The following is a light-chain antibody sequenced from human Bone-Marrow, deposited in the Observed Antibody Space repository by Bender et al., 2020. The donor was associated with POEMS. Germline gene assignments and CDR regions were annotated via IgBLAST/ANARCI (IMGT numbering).Light chain of an antibody. J-gene: IGLJ2*01. V-gene: IGLV2-14*01. CDR3: VAWDDTLNGWV. Sequence: QSALTQPASVSGSPGQSITISCTGTSSDVGAYNYVSWYQQHPGKAPKLMIYEVSNRPSGVSNRFSGSKSDNTASLTISGLHSEDEADYYCVAWDDTLNGWVFGGGTKLTVL. CDR1: SSDVGAYNY. CDR2: EVS.